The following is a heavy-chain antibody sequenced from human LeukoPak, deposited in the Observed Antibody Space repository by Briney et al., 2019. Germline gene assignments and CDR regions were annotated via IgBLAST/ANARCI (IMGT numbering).Heavy chain of an antibody. J-gene: IGHJ6*02. CDR1: GFTFSSYD. CDR3: ARVKSRDGMDV. CDR2: IGTAGDT. D-gene: IGHD5-24*01. V-gene: IGHV3-13*01. Sequence: PGGSLRFPCAASGFTFSSYDMHWVRQARGKGLEWVSAIGTAGDTYYPGSVKGRFTISRENAKNSLYLQMNSLRAGDTAVYYCARVKSRDGMDVWGQGTTVTVSS.